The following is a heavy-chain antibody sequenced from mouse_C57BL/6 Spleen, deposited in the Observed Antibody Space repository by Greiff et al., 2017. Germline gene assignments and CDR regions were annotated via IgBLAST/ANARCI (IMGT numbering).Heavy chain of an antibody. CDR1: GYTFTDYE. V-gene: IGHV1-15*01. J-gene: IGHJ3*01. CDR2: IDPENGGT. D-gene: IGHD2-2*01. Sequence: QVQLQQSGAELVRPGASVTLSCKASGYTFTDYEMHWVKQTPVHGLEWIGAIDPENGGTAYNQKFKGKAILTADKSSSTAYMELRSLTSEDSAVYYCTRNGYDGAWFAYWGQGTLVTVSA. CDR3: TRNGYDGAWFAY.